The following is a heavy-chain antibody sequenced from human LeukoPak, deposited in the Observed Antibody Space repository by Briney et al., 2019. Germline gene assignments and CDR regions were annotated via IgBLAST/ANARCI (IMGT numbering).Heavy chain of an antibody. J-gene: IGHJ4*02. Sequence: GASVKVSCKASGYTFTSYGISWVRQAPGQGLEWMGWISAYNGNTNYAQKLQGRVTMTTDTSTSTAYMELRSLRSDDTAVYYCARDRGYYYILTGYYGFDYWGQGTLVTVSS. CDR3: ARDRGYYYILTGYYGFDY. CDR1: GYTFTSYG. V-gene: IGHV1-18*01. D-gene: IGHD3-9*01. CDR2: ISAYNGNT.